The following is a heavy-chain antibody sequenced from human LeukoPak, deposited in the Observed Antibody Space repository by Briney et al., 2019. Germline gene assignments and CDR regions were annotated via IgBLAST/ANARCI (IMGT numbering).Heavy chain of an antibody. CDR1: GFAFSSYS. CDR2: ITNSGGST. CDR3: ATGVSRGQYYYDSSGS. Sequence: PGGSLRLSCAASGFAFSSYSMSWVRQAPGKGLDWVSAITNSGGSTHYADSVKGRFTISRDNSKNTLYLQMNSLRAEDTAVYYCATGVSRGQYYYDSSGSGGQGTLVTVSS. J-gene: IGHJ4*02. D-gene: IGHD3-22*01. V-gene: IGHV3-23*01.